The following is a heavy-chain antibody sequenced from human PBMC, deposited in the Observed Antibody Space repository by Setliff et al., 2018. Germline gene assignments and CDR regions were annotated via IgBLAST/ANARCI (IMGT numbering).Heavy chain of an antibody. Sequence: SETLSLTCTVPGGSISSISYYWGWIRQPPGKGLEWIGTVYDSGTTYYNPSLKSRVTIFVDTSKNQFSLKLTSMTAADTAVYYCARDLKAVPTALWGQGTLVTVSS. CDR2: VYDSGTT. CDR1: GGSISSISYY. J-gene: IGHJ4*02. D-gene: IGHD2-2*01. V-gene: IGHV4-39*02. CDR3: ARDLKAVPTAL.